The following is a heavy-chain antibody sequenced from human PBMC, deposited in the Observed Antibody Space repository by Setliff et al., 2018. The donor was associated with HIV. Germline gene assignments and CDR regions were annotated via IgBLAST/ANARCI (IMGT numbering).Heavy chain of an antibody. CDR2: IYTSGST. Sequence: NPSETLSLTCTVSGGSISSYYGSWIRQPPGKGLEWIGYIYTSGSTNYNPSLESRVAMSVDTSKQQFSLEVSSVTAADTAVYYCARTRGYSYGTLAGFDYWGRGSLVTVSS. CDR1: GGSISSYY. J-gene: IGHJ4*01. D-gene: IGHD5-18*01. CDR3: ARTRGYSYGTLAGFDY. V-gene: IGHV4-59*01.